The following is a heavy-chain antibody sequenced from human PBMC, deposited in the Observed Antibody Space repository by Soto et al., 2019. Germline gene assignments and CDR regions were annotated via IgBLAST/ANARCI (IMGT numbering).Heavy chain of an antibody. CDR3: AKDQTPLEWLPPRGFDF. Sequence: GGSLRLSCAASGFTFSNYAMSWVRQAPGKGLEWVSTISGVVGKTYYADSVKGRFTISRDNSKNTLYLQMKSLRAEDTAVYYCAKDQTPLEWLPPRGFDFWGQGTLVTVSS. CDR1: GFTFSNYA. CDR2: ISGVVGKT. V-gene: IGHV3-23*01. J-gene: IGHJ4*02. D-gene: IGHD3-3*01.